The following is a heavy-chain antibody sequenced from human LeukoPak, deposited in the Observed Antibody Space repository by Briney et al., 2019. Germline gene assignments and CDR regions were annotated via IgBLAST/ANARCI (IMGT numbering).Heavy chain of an antibody. CDR3: ARSYYYDSSGSRDWFDP. V-gene: IGHV5-51*01. CDR1: GYSFTSYW. Sequence: GESLKISCKGSGYSFTSYWIGWVRQMPGKGLEWMGIIYPDDSDTRYSPSFQGQVTISADKSISTAYLQWSSLKASDTAMYYCARSYYYDSSGSRDWFDPWGQGTLVTVSS. CDR2: IYPDDSDT. J-gene: IGHJ5*02. D-gene: IGHD3-22*01.